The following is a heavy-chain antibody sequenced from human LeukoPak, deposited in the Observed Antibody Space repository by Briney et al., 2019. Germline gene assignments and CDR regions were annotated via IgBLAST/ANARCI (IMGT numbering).Heavy chain of an antibody. J-gene: IGHJ4*02. CDR3: ASTMSEYYFDY. CDR1: GGSTSAGGYC. CDR2: IYHSGST. Sequence: SETLSLTCVLPGGSTSAGGYCWSWIRHPPGKGLEWIGYIYHSGSTYYNPSLKSRVTISVDRSKNQFSLKLSSVTAADTAVYYCASTMSEYYFDYWGQGTLVTVSS. D-gene: IGHD3-22*01. V-gene: IGHV4-30-2*01.